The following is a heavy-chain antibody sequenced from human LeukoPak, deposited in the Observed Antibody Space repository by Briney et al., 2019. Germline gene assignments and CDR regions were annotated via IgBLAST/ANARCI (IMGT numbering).Heavy chain of an antibody. CDR2: IYYSGST. D-gene: IGHD1-26*01. CDR3: ARGSYHLPLDY. Sequence: SGTLSLTCTVSGGSISSYYWSWIRQPPGKGLEWIGYIYYSGSTNYNPSLKSRVTISVDTSKNQFTLKLSSVTAADTAVYYCARGSYHLPLDYWGQGTLVTVSS. J-gene: IGHJ4*02. CDR1: GGSISSYY. V-gene: IGHV4-59*01.